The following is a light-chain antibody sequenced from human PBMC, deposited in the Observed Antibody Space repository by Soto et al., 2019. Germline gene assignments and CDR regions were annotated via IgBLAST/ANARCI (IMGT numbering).Light chain of an antibody. Sequence: QSALTQPPSASGSPGQSVTISCTGTSSDIGGYKLVSWYQHHPGKAPKLMIYEVSERPSGVPDRFSGSKSGHTASLTISGLQAEVEADYYCSSYAGSSDHVVFGGGTKLTVL. CDR1: SSDIGGYKL. CDR2: EVS. J-gene: IGLJ2*01. V-gene: IGLV2-8*01. CDR3: SSYAGSSDHVV.